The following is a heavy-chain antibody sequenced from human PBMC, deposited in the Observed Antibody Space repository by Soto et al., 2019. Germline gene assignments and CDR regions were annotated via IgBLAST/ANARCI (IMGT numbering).Heavy chain of an antibody. CDR1: GGSFSGYY. Sequence: SETLSLTCVVYGGSFSGYYWSWIRQPPGKGLEWIGEINHSGSTNYNSSLKSRVTISVDTSKNQISLKLSSVTAADTAVYYCARGRGYNYGKVNWFDPWGQGTLVNVSS. CDR2: INHSGST. D-gene: IGHD5-18*01. CDR3: ARGRGYNYGKVNWFDP. V-gene: IGHV4-34*01. J-gene: IGHJ5*02.